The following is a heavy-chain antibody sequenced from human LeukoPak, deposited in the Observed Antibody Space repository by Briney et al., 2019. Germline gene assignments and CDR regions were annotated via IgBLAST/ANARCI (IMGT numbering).Heavy chain of an antibody. V-gene: IGHV3-23*01. CDR2: ISGSGGST. Sequence: GGSLRLSCAASGFTFSSYAMSWVRQAPGKGLEWVSAISGSGGSTYYADSVKGRFTISRDNSKNTLYLQMNSLRAEDTAVYYCAKGDFYDSSGYYRAIYYYYYGMDVWGQGTTVTVSS. CDR3: AKGDFYDSSGYYRAIYYYYYGMDV. CDR1: GFTFSSYA. D-gene: IGHD3-22*01. J-gene: IGHJ6*02.